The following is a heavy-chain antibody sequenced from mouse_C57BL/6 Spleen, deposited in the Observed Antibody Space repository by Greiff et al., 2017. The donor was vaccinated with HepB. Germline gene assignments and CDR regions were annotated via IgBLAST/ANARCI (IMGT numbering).Heavy chain of an antibody. V-gene: IGHV14-3*01. J-gene: IGHJ3*01. CDR3: ASPSTYYYGSSYWAWFAY. CDR2: IDPANGNT. Sequence: VQLQQSVAELVRPGASVKLSCTASGFNIKNTYMHWVKQRPEQGLEWIGRIDPANGNTKYAPKFQGKATITADTSSNTAYLQLSSLTSEDTAIYYCASPSTYYYGSSYWAWFAYWAQGTLVTVSA. D-gene: IGHD1-1*01. CDR1: GFNIKNTY.